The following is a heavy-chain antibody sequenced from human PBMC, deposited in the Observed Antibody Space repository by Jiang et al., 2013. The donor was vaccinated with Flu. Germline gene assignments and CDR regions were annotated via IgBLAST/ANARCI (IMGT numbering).Heavy chain of an antibody. CDR2: IFHGGRT. Sequence: GSGLVKPSQTLSLTCSVSGDSISSGGNSWSWIRQPPGKGLEWIGYIFHGGRTYYNPSLKSRVTISVDRSKNQFSLNLTSVTAADTAVYYCTRGRVQLPDYWGQGTLVTVSS. CDR1: GDSISSGGNS. D-gene: IGHD5-18*01. CDR3: TRGRVQLPDY. J-gene: IGHJ4*02. V-gene: IGHV4-30-2*01.